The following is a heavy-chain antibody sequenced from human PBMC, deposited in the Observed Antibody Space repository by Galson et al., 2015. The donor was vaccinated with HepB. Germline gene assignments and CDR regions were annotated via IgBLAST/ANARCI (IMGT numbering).Heavy chain of an antibody. CDR1: GFTVSGNY. V-gene: IGHV3-66*01. J-gene: IGHJ4*02. D-gene: IGHD3-22*01. Sequence: SLRLSCAASGFTVSGNYMNWVRQAPGKGLEWVSVIYSGGSTYYADSVRGRFTLSRDNSKNTLYLQMNSLRAEDTAVYYCARWDGCYDSSGSGFFDYWGQGTLVTVSS. CDR2: IYSGGST. CDR3: ARWDGCYDSSGSGFFDY.